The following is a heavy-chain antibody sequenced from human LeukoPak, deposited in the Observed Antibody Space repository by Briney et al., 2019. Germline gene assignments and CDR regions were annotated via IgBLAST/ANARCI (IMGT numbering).Heavy chain of an antibody. V-gene: IGHV3-64*01. D-gene: IGHD3-3*01. CDR3: ARAGPYDFWSGYRLYYYYGMDV. CDR2: ISSTGGST. CDR1: GSTFSRYA. Sequence: PGGSLRLSCAASGSTFSRYAMHWVRQAPGKGLEYVSAISSTGGSTYYANSVKGRFTISRDNSKNTLYLQMGSLRAEDMAVYYCARAGPYDFWSGYRLYYYYGMDVWGQGTTITVSS. J-gene: IGHJ6*02.